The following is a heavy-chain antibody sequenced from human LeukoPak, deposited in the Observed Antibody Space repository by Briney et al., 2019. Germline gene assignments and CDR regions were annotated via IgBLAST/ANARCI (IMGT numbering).Heavy chain of an antibody. CDR2: ISSRGITK. CDR3: ARFLDRWPNQGYFFDS. CDR1: GFTFSDYY. D-gene: IGHD2/OR15-2a*01. J-gene: IGHJ4*02. Sequence: GGSLRLSCAASGFTFSDYYMTWIRQAPGKGLEWVSYISSRGITKYHADSVKGRFTISRDNAKNSLHLQMNSLRVEDTAIYYCARFLDRWPNQGYFFDSWGPGTLVTVSS. V-gene: IGHV3-11*01.